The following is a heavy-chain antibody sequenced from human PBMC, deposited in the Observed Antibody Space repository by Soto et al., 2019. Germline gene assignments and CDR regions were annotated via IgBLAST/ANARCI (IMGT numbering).Heavy chain of an antibody. D-gene: IGHD2-8*02. J-gene: IGHJ4*02. Sequence: SETLSLTCAVSGGPISSSNWWSWVRQPPGKGLEWIGEINHSGSTNYNPSLKSRVTISVDTSKNQFSLKLTSVTAADTAVYYCARDKITGLFDYWGQGTLVTVS. CDR1: GGPISSSNW. V-gene: IGHV4-4*02. CDR3: ARDKITGLFDY. CDR2: INHSGST.